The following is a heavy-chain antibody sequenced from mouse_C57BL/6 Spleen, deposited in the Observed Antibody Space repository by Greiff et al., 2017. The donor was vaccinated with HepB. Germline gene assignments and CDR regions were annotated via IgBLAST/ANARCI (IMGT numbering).Heavy chain of an antibody. V-gene: IGHV3-6*01. Sequence: EVKLMESGPGLVKPSQSLSLTCSVTGYSITSGYYWNWIRQFPGNKLEWMGYISYDGSNNYNPSLKNRISITRDTSKNQFFLKLNSVTTEDTATYYCARDYPTLDWFAYWGQGTLVTVSA. D-gene: IGHD5-5*01. CDR1: GYSITSGYY. J-gene: IGHJ3*01. CDR2: ISYDGSN. CDR3: ARDYPTLDWFAY.